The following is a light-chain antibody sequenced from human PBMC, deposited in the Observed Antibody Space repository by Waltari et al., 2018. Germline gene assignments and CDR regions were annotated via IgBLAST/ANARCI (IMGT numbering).Light chain of an antibody. CDR3: QSYDRSLSVSV. CDR1: SSTLGAGSH. CDR2: SNT. J-gene: IGLJ2*01. V-gene: IGLV1-40*01. Sequence: HSVLTQPPSVSGAPGQRVTISCTGSSSTLGAGSHLYWYQQLPPTAPQPLLSSNTNRPSGVPDRFSGSKSGTSASLAITGLQAEDEADYYCQSYDRSLSVSVFGGGTKVTVL.